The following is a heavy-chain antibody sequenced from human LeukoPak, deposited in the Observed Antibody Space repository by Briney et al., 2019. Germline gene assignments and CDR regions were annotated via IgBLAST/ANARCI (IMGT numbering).Heavy chain of an antibody. V-gene: IGHV1-46*01. CDR3: ARVQLPYSSGWSHFDY. CDR1: GYTFTSYY. CDR2: INPSGGST. Sequence: ASVKVSCKASGYTFTSYYMHWVRQAPGQGLEWMGIINPSGGSTSYAQKFQGRVTMTRVTSTSTVYMELSSLRSEDTAVYYCARVQLPYSSGWSHFDYWGQGTLVTVSS. D-gene: IGHD6-19*01. J-gene: IGHJ4*02.